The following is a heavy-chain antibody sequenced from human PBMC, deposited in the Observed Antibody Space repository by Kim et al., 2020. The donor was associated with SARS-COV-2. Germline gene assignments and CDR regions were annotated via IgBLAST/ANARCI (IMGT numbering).Heavy chain of an antibody. V-gene: IGHV1-69*13. Sequence: SVKVSCKASGGSFSNYAISWVRQAPGKGLEWMGGIIPMFVVANYAHSFQGRLSITADESTITAYLELSSLTHEDTAVYFCARHRSSTGLNMVRGVLDSW. CDR1: GGSFSNYA. CDR2: IIPMFVVA. J-gene: IGHJ5*01. CDR3: ARHRSSTGLNMVRGVLDS. D-gene: IGHD3-10*01.